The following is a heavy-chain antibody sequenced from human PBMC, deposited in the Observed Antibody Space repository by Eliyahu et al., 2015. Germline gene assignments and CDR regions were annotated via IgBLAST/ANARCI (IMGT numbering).Heavy chain of an antibody. Sequence: QVTLRESGPALVKPTQTLSLTCTFSGFSLSSNGMSVSWIRQPPGKALEWLALIDWEGAKYYSPSLMTRLTVSKDTPKNQVFLTVTNMDPADTATYFCARTPRDVLTRYRTLDYWGQGALVTVSS. CDR2: IDWEGAK. CDR1: GFSLSSNGMS. J-gene: IGHJ4*02. CDR3: ARTPRDVLTRYRTLDY. V-gene: IGHV2-70*01. D-gene: IGHD3-9*01.